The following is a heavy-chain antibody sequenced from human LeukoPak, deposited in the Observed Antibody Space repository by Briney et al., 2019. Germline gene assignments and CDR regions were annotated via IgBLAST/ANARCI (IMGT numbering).Heavy chain of an antibody. CDR2: IYYSGST. D-gene: IGHD3-10*01. Sequence: PSETLSLTCTVSGGSISSYYWSWIRQPPGKGLEWIGYIYYSGSTNCNPSLKSRVTISVDTSKNQFSLKLSSVTAADTAVYYCARSPYYYGSGSYFRPWGQGTLVTVSS. V-gene: IGHV4-59*01. CDR3: ARSPYYYGSGSYFRP. CDR1: GGSISSYY. J-gene: IGHJ4*02.